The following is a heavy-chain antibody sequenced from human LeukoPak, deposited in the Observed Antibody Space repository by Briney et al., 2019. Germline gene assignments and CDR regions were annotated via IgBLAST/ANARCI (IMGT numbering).Heavy chain of an antibody. D-gene: IGHD5-18*01. CDR3: AKATRGYSYGDFDY. J-gene: IGHJ4*02. V-gene: IGHV3-23*01. Sequence: GGSLRLSWAASGFSFRDFWMTWVRQAPGKGLEWVSAIRGSGGSTYYADSVKGRFTISRDNSKNTLYLQMNSLRAEDTAVYYCAKATRGYSYGDFDYWGQGTLATVSS. CDR1: GFSFRDFW. CDR2: IRGSGGST.